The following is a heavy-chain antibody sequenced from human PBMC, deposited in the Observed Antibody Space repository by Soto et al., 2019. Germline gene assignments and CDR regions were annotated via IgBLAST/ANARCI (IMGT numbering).Heavy chain of an antibody. Sequence: PSETLSLTCTVSGVSVGSGEYYYSWIRQPPGKGLEWIGYIYDSGITNYTPSLKGRVTMSLDRSNNQVALKLSSVTAEDTAVYFCARDVAHGYTENVWGQGTMVTVSS. V-gene: IGHV4-30-4*01. CDR3: ARDVAHGYTENV. J-gene: IGHJ3*01. CDR1: GVSVGSGEYY. D-gene: IGHD5-18*01. CDR2: IYDSGIT.